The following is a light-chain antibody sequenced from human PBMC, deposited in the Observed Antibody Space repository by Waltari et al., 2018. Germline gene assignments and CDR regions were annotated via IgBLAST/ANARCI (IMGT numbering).Light chain of an antibody. CDR2: EVN. Sequence: QSALTQPPSASGSPGPSVTISCSGSRSDIGTYKFVSWYQQHPGKSPKLIIYEVNQRPSGVPDRFSGSKSGNTASLTVSGLLPEDEADYYCSSYAGTKKLLFGGVTKLTVL. J-gene: IGLJ2*01. CDR1: RSDIGTYKF. V-gene: IGLV2-8*01. CDR3: SSYAGTKKLL.